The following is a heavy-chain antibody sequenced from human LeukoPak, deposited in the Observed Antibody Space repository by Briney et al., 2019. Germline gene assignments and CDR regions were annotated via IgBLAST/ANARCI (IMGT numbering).Heavy chain of an antibody. CDR2: INPNSGGT. V-gene: IGHV1-2*02. J-gene: IGHJ6*02. Sequence: GSSVKVSCKASGYTFTGYYMHWVRQAPGQGLEWMGWINPNSGGTNYAQKFQGRVTMTRDTSISAAYMELSRLRSDDTAVYYCASLVAVAGATGYYYYGMDVWGQGTTATVSS. CDR3: ASLVAVAGATGYYYYGMDV. D-gene: IGHD6-19*01. CDR1: GYTFTGYY.